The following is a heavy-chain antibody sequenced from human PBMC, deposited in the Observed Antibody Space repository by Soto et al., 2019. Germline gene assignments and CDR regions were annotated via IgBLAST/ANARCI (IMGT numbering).Heavy chain of an antibody. Sequence: EVQLLESGGGLVQPGGSLRLSCAASGFTFSSYAMTGVRQDPGKGLAWVALILGGSGKTYYADSVKGRFTISRDNSKNPLYLQMNSLRAEDSALYYCVKGGPIGVSGDDYWGQGTLVTVSS. V-gene: IGHV3-23*01. J-gene: IGHJ4*02. CDR1: GFTFSSYA. CDR3: VKGGPIGVSGDDY. CDR2: ILGGSGKT. D-gene: IGHD6-19*01.